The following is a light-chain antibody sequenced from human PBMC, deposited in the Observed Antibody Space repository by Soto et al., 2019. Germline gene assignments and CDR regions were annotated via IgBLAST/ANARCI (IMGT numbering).Light chain of an antibody. V-gene: IGLV1-47*01. CDR1: ISNIGSNY. J-gene: IGLJ2*01. Sequence: QSVLTQPTSASATPGQTVTISCSGSISNIGSNYVYWYQHLPGTAPKLLISRNNQRPSGVPDRFFGSKSGTSASLAISGLRSEDEVDYYCAAWDDSLSGVVFGGGTKLTVL. CDR2: RNN. CDR3: AAWDDSLSGVV.